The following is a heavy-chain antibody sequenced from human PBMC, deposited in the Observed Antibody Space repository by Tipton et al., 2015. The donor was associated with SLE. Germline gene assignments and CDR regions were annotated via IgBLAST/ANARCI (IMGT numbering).Heavy chain of an antibody. CDR1: GFTVSSNY. CDR3: ARAVAGYYCDY. V-gene: IGHV3-53*01. J-gene: IGHJ4*02. D-gene: IGHD6-19*01. CDR2: IYSGGST. Sequence: GSLRLSCAASGFTVSSNYMSWVRQAPGKGLEWVSVIYSGGSTYYADSVKGRFTISRDNSKNTLYLQINSLRAEDTAVYYCARAVAGYYCDYWGQGTLVTVSS.